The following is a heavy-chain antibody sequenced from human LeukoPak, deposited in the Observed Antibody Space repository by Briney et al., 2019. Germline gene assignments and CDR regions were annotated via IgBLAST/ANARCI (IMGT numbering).Heavy chain of an antibody. CDR2: IYYSGST. J-gene: IGHJ2*01. V-gene: IGHV4-59*01. CDR1: GGSISGYY. D-gene: IGHD4-23*01. CDR3: ARSVVTLYWYFDL. Sequence: PSEALSLTCTVSGGSISGYYYNWIRQPPGKGLEWMGYIYYSGSTNYNPSLKSRVNISLDTSKNQFSLKLSSVTTADTAVYYCARSVVTLYWYFDLWGRGTLVTVSS.